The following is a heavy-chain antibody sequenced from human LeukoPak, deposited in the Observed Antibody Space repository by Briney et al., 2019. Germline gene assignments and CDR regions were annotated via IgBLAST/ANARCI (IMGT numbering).Heavy chain of an antibody. CDR3: ARAGWYGRYVDY. D-gene: IGHD6-19*01. J-gene: IGHJ4*02. Sequence: SETLSLTCTVSGGSISSYYWSWIRQPPGKGLEWIGYIYYSGSTNYNRSLKSRVTISVDTSKNQFSLRLSSVTAADTAVYYCARAGWYGRYVDYWGQGTLVTVSS. CDR1: GGSISSYY. CDR2: IYYSGST. V-gene: IGHV4-59*01.